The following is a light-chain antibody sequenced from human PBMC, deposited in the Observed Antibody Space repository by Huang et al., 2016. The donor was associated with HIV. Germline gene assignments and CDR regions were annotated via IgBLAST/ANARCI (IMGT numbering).Light chain of an antibody. Sequence: EIVLTQSPVTVSVSPGERATLSCRASQSVFSQLAWYQQKPGQAPRLIIYDASSRAPGSPARFSGSGSGTDYTLTITSLEPDDFAVYYCQQRSDWPRTFGQGTKVDIK. V-gene: IGKV3-11*01. J-gene: IGKJ1*01. CDR1: QSVFSQ. CDR3: QQRSDWPRT. CDR2: DAS.